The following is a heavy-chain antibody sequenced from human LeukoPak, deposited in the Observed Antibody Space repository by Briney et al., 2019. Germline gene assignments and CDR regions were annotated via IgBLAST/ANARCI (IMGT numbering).Heavy chain of an antibody. J-gene: IGHJ4*02. CDR3: ARAPHGSGCDY. CDR2: TYYSSKWYN. D-gene: IGHD6-19*01. V-gene: IGHV6-1*01. CDR1: GDIVSSRRAT. Sequence: SQTLSLTCAISGDIVSSRRATWIWLRQSPSRGLEWLGRTYYSSKWYNDYGLSVSGRITVNPDTSKNQFSLQLNSVTPEDTAVYFCARAPHGSGCDYWSQGTLVTVSS.